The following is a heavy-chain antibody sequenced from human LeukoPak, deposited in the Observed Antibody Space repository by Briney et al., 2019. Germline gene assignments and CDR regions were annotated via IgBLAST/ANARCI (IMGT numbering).Heavy chain of an antibody. CDR1: GFTFSSYW. CDR2: IKQDGSEK. Sequence: GGSLRLSCAASGFTFSSYWMSWVRQAPGKGLEWVANIKQDGSEKYYVDSVKGRFTISRDNAKNSLYLQMNSLRAEDTAVYYCARDLPDHTYYDILTGYPVRGYWGQGTLVTVSS. J-gene: IGHJ4*02. CDR3: ARDLPDHTYYDILTGYPVRGY. D-gene: IGHD3-9*01. V-gene: IGHV3-7*01.